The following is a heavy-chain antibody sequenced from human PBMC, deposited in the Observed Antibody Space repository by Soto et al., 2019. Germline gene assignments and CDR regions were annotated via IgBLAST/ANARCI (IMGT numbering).Heavy chain of an antibody. CDR2: IILPFGTP. CDR1: GTTFSNYA. D-gene: IGHD3-22*01. Sequence: QVRLVQSGAEVKKTGSSVKVSCKASGTTFSNYAIGWVRQAPGQGLEWMGGIILPFGTPNYAQKLQGRVTFTAYESMTTAFMELICLRSEDTAVYFCVRGPDYEGYFDYWGQGTLVTVSS. CDR3: VRGPDYEGYFDY. V-gene: IGHV1-69*12. J-gene: IGHJ4*02.